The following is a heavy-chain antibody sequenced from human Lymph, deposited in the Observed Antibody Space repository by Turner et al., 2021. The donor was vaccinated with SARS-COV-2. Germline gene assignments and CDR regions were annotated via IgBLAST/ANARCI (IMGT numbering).Heavy chain of an antibody. D-gene: IGHD1-26*01. CDR1: GYTFTSYD. J-gene: IGHJ6*02. Sequence: QVQLVQSGAEVKKPGASVKVSCKAPGYTFTSYDINWVRQATGQGLEWMGWMNPNSGNTGYEKKFQGRVTMTRNTSISTAYMELSSLRSEETAGYYCARGRYSGGGMDVWGQGTTVTVSS. CDR2: MNPNSGNT. V-gene: IGHV1-8*02. CDR3: ARGRYSGGGMDV.